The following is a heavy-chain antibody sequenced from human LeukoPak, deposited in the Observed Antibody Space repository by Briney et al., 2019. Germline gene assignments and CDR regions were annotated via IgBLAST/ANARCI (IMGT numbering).Heavy chain of an antibody. CDR3: ARVRGVLMVYAPIKYMDV. D-gene: IGHD2-8*01. Sequence: SETLSLTCAVYGGPFSGYYWSWIRQPPGKGLEWIGEINHSGSTNYNPSLKSRVTISVDTSKNQFSLKLSSVTAADTAVYYCARVRGVLMVYAPIKYMDVWGKGTTVTVSS. CDR2: INHSGST. J-gene: IGHJ6*03. V-gene: IGHV4-34*01. CDR1: GGPFSGYY.